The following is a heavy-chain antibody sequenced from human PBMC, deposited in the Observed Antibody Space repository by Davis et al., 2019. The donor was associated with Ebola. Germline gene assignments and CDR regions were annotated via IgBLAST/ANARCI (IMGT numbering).Heavy chain of an antibody. J-gene: IGHJ4*02. D-gene: IGHD3-22*01. V-gene: IGHV1-69*13. CDR1: GGDFSRSA. Sequence: SVKVSCKASGGDFSRSAITWVRQAPGQGLEWMGNLIPLFGRPNYPQKFQGRVTITADESTSTVYMELSSLRSEDTAVYYCAREYYDSSAFYHYYFEYWGQGTLVTVSS. CDR2: LIPLFGRP. CDR3: AREYYDSSAFYHYYFEY.